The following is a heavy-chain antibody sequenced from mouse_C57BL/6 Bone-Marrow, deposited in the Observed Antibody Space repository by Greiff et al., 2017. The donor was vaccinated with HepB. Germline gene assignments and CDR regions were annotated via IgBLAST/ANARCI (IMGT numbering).Heavy chain of an antibody. Sequence: QVQLQQSGAELVRPGTSVKMSCKASGYTFPNYWIGWAKQRPGHGLEWIGDIYPGGGYTNYNEKFKGKATLTADKSSSTAYMQFSSLTSEDSAIYYCALHLYYGSSFWYFDVWGTGTTVTVSS. J-gene: IGHJ1*03. CDR2: IYPGGGYT. V-gene: IGHV1-63*01. CDR1: GYTFPNYW. CDR3: ALHLYYGSSFWYFDV. D-gene: IGHD1-1*01.